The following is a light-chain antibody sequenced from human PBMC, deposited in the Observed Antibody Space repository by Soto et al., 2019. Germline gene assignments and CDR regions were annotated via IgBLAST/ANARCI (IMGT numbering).Light chain of an antibody. J-gene: IGKJ1*01. CDR3: QQYLSS. Sequence: DIQMTQSPSTLSASVGDRVTITCRAAQSISSWLAWYQQKAGKAPKLLIYDASTLQSGVPSRFSGSGSGTEFTRTISSLQPDDFATYCCQQYLSSCGQGTKVDIK. CDR1: QSISSW. CDR2: DAS. V-gene: IGKV1-5*01.